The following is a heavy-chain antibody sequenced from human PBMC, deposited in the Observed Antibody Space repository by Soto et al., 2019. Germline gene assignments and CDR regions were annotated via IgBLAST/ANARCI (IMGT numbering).Heavy chain of an antibody. J-gene: IGHJ4*02. CDR1: GFTFNTFE. Sequence: VQLLESGGGLVQPGGSLRLSCAASGFTFNTFEMSWVRQAPGRGLEWVSFIRDDGTRTYYADAVKGRFTISRDNSKYTLDLQMNSLTVEDTAVYACVKGRRLDFWGQGTLVTVSS. V-gene: IGHV3-23*01. CDR2: IRDDGTRT. CDR3: VKGRRLDF.